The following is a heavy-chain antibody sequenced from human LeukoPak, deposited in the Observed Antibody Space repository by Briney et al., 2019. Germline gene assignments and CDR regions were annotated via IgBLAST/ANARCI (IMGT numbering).Heavy chain of an antibody. CDR2: IYYSGST. CDR1: GGSISSGDYY. CDR3: AGSSSSWDHFDY. V-gene: IGHV4-30-4*02. Sequence: SETLSLTCTVSGGSISSGDYYWSWIRQPPGKGLEWIGYIYYSGSTYYNPSLKSRVTISVDTSKNQFSLKLSSVTAADTVVYYCAGSSSSWDHFDYWGQGTLVTVSS. J-gene: IGHJ4*02. D-gene: IGHD6-13*01.